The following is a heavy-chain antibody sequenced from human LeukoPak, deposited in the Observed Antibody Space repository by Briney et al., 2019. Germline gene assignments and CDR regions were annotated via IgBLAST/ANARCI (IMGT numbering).Heavy chain of an antibody. CDR3: ARIRCGHSGSVCYNH. V-gene: IGHV4-34*01. Sequence: SSETLSLTCGVFGVSINDYYWSWIRQSPGKGLEWIGEISHTEGTRYNPSLESRVTMSVGTSENQLSLKLIFVTAVDTAVYYCARIRCGHSGSVCYNHWGLGTLVTVSS. J-gene: IGHJ4*02. D-gene: IGHD3-9*01. CDR1: GVSINDYY. CDR2: ISHTEGT.